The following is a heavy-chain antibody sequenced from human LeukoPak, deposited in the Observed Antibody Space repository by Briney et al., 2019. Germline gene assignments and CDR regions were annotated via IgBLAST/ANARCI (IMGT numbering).Heavy chain of an antibody. CDR3: AKDLGVGAITNYYYYMDV. V-gene: IGHV3-23*01. Sequence: PGGSLRLSCAASGFTFSSYAMSWVRQAPGKGLEWVSAISGSGGSTYYADSVEGRFTISRDNSKNTLYLQMNSLRAEDTAVYYCAKDLGVGAITNYYYYMDVWGKGTTVTVSS. CDR2: ISGSGGST. D-gene: IGHD1-26*01. CDR1: GFTFSSYA. J-gene: IGHJ6*03.